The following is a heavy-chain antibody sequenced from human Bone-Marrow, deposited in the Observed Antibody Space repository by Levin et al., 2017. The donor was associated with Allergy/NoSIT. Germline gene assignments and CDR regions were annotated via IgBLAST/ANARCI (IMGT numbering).Heavy chain of an antibody. CDR3: ARDPARGYYDSSGYSGDH. D-gene: IGHD3-22*01. CDR1: GFTFRHYT. Sequence: SCAASGFTFRHYTMNWVRQAPGKGLEWVSCTTSSGDSTYYADSVKGRFTISRDNAKNSLYLQLNRLRDEDTAMYYCARDPARGYYDSSGYSGDHWGQGTLVTVSS. CDR2: TTSSGDST. J-gene: IGHJ4*02. V-gene: IGHV3-48*02.